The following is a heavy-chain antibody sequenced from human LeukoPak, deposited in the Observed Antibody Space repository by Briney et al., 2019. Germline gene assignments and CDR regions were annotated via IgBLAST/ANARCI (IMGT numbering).Heavy chain of an antibody. CDR2: IYYSGST. V-gene: IGHV4-59*01. D-gene: IGHD4-23*01. Sequence: SETLSLTSTVSGGSISSYYWSWIRQPPGKGLEWIGYIYYSGSTNYNPSLKSRVTISVDTSKNQFSLKLSSVTAADTAVYYCASTALRWAYFDYWGQGTLVTVSS. CDR3: ASTALRWAYFDY. CDR1: GGSISSYY. J-gene: IGHJ4*02.